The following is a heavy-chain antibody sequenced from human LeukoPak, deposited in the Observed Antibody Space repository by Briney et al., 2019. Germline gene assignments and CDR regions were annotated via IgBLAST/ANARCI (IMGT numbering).Heavy chain of an antibody. Sequence: SETLSLTCTVSGGSISTYYWSWIRQPPGKGLEWIGYIFYSGSTNYNPSLKSRVTISVDTSKNQFSLKLSSVTAADTAVYYCARHGDNYDSSGYSIDYWGQGTLVTVSS. J-gene: IGHJ4*02. CDR1: GGSISTYY. D-gene: IGHD3-22*01. V-gene: IGHV4-59*08. CDR3: ARHGDNYDSSGYSIDY. CDR2: IFYSGST.